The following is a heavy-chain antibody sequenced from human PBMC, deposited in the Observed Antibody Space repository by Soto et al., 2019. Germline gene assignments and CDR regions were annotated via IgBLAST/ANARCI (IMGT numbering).Heavy chain of an antibody. CDR1: GFTFSSYW. CDR2: IKQDGSEK. Sequence: EVQLVESGGGLVQPGGSLRLSCAASGFTFSSYWMSWVRQAPGKGLEWVANIKQDGSEKYYVDSVKGRFTISRDNAKNSLYLQMNSLRAEDTAVYYRARESSGYYYDAFDIWGQGTMVTVSS. CDR3: ARESSGYYYDAFDI. V-gene: IGHV3-7*01. J-gene: IGHJ3*02. D-gene: IGHD3-22*01.